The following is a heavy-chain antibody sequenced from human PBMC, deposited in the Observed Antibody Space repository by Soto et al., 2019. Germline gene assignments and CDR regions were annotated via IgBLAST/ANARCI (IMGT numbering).Heavy chain of an antibody. CDR2: IWYDGSNK. V-gene: IGHV3-33*01. Sequence: QVQLVESGGGVVQPGRSLRLSCAASGFTFSSYGMHWVRQAPGKGLEWVAVIWYDGSNKYYADSVKGRFTISRDNSKNTGYLQMNSLRAEDTAVYYCARDGDTALGSSAPYDFDYWVQGTLVTVS. J-gene: IGHJ4*02. D-gene: IGHD5-18*01. CDR3: ARDGDTALGSSAPYDFDY. CDR1: GFTFSSYG.